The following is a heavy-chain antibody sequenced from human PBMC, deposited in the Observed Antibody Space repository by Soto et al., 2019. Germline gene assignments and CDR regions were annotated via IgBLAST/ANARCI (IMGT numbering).Heavy chain of an antibody. J-gene: IGHJ6*02. V-gene: IGHV4-59*01. CDR2: IYYSGST. D-gene: IGHD3-10*01. CDR1: GGSISSYY. Sequence: SETLSLICTVSGGSISSYYWSWIRQPPGKGLEWIGYIYYSGSTNYNPSLKSRVTISVDTSKNQFSLKLSSVTAADTAVYYCARDRWVRGENRTYYYYGMDVWGQGTTVTVSS. CDR3: ARDRWVRGENRTYYYYGMDV.